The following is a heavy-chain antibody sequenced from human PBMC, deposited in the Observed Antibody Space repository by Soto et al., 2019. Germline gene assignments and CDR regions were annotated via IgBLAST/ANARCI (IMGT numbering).Heavy chain of an antibody. Sequence: GESLKISRKGSGYSFTSYWIGWVRQMPGKGLEWMGIIYPGASDTRYSPSFQGQVTISADRSISTASLQLSSLKAADTAMYYCARRQYNLKHRTVYYFDYWGQGTLVTVSS. D-gene: IGHD1-20*01. CDR1: GYSFTSYW. J-gene: IGHJ4*02. V-gene: IGHV5-51*01. CDR2: IYPGASDT. CDR3: ARRQYNLKHRTVYYFDY.